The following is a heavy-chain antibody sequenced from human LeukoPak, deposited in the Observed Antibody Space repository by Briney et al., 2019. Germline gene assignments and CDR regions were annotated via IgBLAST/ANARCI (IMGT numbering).Heavy chain of an antibody. CDR3: ARDHCVSSGCYEDYYYGMDV. Sequence: ASGKVSCKVSGYTLTELSMHWVRQAPGKGLEWMGGFDPEDGETIYAQKFQGRVTLTEDPSTDTAYMELSRLRSDDTAVYFCARDHCVSSGCYEDYYYGMDVWGRGTTVTVSS. D-gene: IGHD2-2*01. J-gene: IGHJ6*02. V-gene: IGHV1-24*01. CDR1: GYTLTELS. CDR2: FDPEDGET.